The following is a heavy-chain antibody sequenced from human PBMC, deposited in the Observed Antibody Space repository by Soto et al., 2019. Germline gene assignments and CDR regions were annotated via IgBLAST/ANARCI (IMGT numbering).Heavy chain of an antibody. V-gene: IGHV1-18*01. D-gene: IGHD3-10*01. CDR3: ARDRGFGELLSRKNYYYHGMDV. CDR2: ISAYNGNT. J-gene: IGHJ6*02. Sequence: ASVKVSCKASGYTFTSYGISWVRQAPGQGLEWMGWISAYNGNTNYAQKLQGRVTMTTDTSTSTAYMELRSLRSDDTAVYYCARDRGFGELLSRKNYYYHGMDVWGQGTTVTVSS. CDR1: GYTFTSYG.